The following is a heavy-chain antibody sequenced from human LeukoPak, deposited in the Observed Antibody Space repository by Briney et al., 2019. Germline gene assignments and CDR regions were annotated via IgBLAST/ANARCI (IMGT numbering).Heavy chain of an antibody. CDR3: ARDILHIAVAGTGDY. CDR2: ISYDGSNK. D-gene: IGHD6-19*01. J-gene: IGHJ4*02. Sequence: GGSLRLSCAASGFTFSSYAMHWVRQAPGKGLEWVAVISYDGSNKYYADSVKGRFTISRDNSKNTLYLQMNSLRAEDTAVYYCARDILHIAVAGTGDYWGQGTLVTVSS. CDR1: GFTFSSYA. V-gene: IGHV3-30-3*01.